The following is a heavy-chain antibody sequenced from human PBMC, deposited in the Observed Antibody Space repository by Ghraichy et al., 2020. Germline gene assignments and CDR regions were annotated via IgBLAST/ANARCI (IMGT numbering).Heavy chain of an antibody. CDR1: GGSFSGYY. D-gene: IGHD2-2*01. CDR3: AGKDIVVVPAADYFDY. V-gene: IGHV4-34*01. Sequence: SQTLSLTCAVYGGSFSGYYWSWIRQPPGKGLEWIGEINHSGSTNYNPSLKSRVTISVDTSKNQFSLKLSSVTAADTAVYYCAGKDIVVVPAADYFDYWGQGTLVTVSS. J-gene: IGHJ4*02. CDR2: INHSGST.